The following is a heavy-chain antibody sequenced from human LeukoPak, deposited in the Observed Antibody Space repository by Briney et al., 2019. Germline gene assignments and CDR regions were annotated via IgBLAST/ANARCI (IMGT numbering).Heavy chain of an antibody. Sequence: ASVKVSCKASGYTFTGYYMHWVRQAPGQGLEWMGIINPSGGSTSYAQKFQGRVTMTRDMSTSTVYMELSSLRSEDTAVYYCASHPSYCSGGSCYSDYYYYMDVWGKGTTVTVSS. J-gene: IGHJ6*03. CDR1: GYTFTGYY. V-gene: IGHV1-46*01. D-gene: IGHD2-15*01. CDR2: INPSGGST. CDR3: ASHPSYCSGGSCYSDYYYYMDV.